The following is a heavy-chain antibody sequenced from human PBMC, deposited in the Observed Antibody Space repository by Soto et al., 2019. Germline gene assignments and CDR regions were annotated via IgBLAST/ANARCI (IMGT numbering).Heavy chain of an antibody. D-gene: IGHD2-15*01. CDR2: IYYSGST. CDR3: ARYCSGASCYGWFDP. CDR1: GGSISSGGYY. V-gene: IGHV4-31*03. Sequence: PPETLSLTFTVSGGSISSGGYYWSVIRHRPGKGLEWIGYIYYSGSTYYNQSLKSRVTISVDTSKNQFSLKLSSVTAADTAVYYCARYCSGASCYGWFDPWGKGILVTVSS. J-gene: IGHJ5*02.